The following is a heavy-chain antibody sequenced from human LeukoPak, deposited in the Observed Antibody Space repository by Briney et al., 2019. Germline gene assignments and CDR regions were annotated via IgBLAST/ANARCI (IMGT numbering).Heavy chain of an antibody. CDR2: ISYGESDK. V-gene: IGHV3-30*18. CDR3: AKGVVAATNAAYYGMDV. D-gene: IGHD2-15*01. Sequence: GRSLRLSCAASGFTFSNYGMHWVRQAPGKGLEWVAVISYGESDKYYADSVKGRFTISRDNSKNTLYLQMNSLRPEDTAVYYCAKGVVAATNAAYYGMDVWGQGTTVTVSS. CDR1: GFTFSNYG. J-gene: IGHJ6*02.